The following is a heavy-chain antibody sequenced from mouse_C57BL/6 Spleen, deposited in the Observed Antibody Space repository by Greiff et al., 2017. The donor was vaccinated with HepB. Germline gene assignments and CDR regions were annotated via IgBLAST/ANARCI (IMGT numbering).Heavy chain of an antibody. CDR1: GYTFTEYT. V-gene: IGHV1-62-2*01. D-gene: IGHD2-4*01. CDR2: FYPGSGSI. Sequence: VQLQQSGAELVKPGASVKLSCTASGYTFTEYTIHWVKQRAGQGLEWIGWFYPGSGSIKYNENFKDKATLTADKSSSTVYMELRRMTSEDSAVYFCERHGEEYDYDGAMDYWGQGTSVTVSS. CDR3: ERHGEEYDYDGAMDY. J-gene: IGHJ4*01.